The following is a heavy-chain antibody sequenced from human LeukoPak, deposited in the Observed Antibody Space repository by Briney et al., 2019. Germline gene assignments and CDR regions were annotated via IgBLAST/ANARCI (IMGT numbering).Heavy chain of an antibody. CDR3: ARDHGDGYNSEYFQH. V-gene: IGHV3-21*01. Sequence: GGSLRLSCAASGFTFSSYSMNWVRQAPGKGLEWVSSISSSSSYIYYADSVKGRFTISRDNAKNSLYLQMNSLRAEDTAVYYCARDHGDGYNSEYFQHWGQGTLVTVSS. J-gene: IGHJ1*01. CDR1: GFTFSSYS. D-gene: IGHD5-24*01. CDR2: ISSSSSYI.